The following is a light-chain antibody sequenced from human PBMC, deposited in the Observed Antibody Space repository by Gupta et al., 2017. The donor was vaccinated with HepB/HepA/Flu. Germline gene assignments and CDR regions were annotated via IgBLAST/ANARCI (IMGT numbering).Light chain of an antibody. J-gene: IGLJ3*02. Sequence: QTVVTQEPSLSVSRGGTVTFTCALSSGSITTGYYTSWYQQTPGQAPHTLSENTKSRSFGVPELCAGSILGNNAAVCTTGAQPNDESTDYCGLFMGNSISVFGGGTKLTVL. CDR2: NTK. CDR1: SGSITTGYY. CDR3: GLFMGNSISV. V-gene: IGLV8-61*01.